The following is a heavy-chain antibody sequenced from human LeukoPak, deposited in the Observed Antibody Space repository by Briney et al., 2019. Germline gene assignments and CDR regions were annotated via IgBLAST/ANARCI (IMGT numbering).Heavy chain of an antibody. CDR1: GYTFTSYY. D-gene: IGHD6-13*01. J-gene: IGHJ4*02. Sequence: ASVKVSRKASGYTFTSYYMHWVRQAPGQGPEWMGVINPSDGSTSYAQKFQGRVAMTRDTSTSTVFMGLSSLTSEDAAVYYCARGRAGFSGSWYVYWGQGTLVTVSS. CDR2: INPSDGST. CDR3: ARGRAGFSGSWYVY. V-gene: IGHV1-46*01.